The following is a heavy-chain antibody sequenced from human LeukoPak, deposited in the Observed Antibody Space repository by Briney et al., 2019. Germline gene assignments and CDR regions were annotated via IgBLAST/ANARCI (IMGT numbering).Heavy chain of an antibody. CDR1: GFTFSSYA. J-gene: IGHJ4*02. CDR3: AKKLTGPYSSSWYYFDY. CDR2: ISGSGGST. V-gene: IGHV3-23*01. Sequence: GGSLRLSCAASGFTFSSYAMSWVRQAPGKGLEWVPAISGSGGSTYYADSVKGRFTISRDNSKNTLYLQMNSLRAEDTAVYYCAKKLTGPYSSSWYYFDYWGQGTLVTVSS. D-gene: IGHD6-13*01.